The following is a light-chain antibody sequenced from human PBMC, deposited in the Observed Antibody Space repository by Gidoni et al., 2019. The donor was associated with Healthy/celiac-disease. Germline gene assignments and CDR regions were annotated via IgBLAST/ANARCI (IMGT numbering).Light chain of an antibody. CDR3: SSYTSSSTLVV. J-gene: IGLJ2*01. Sequence: QSALTQPASVSGSHGQSIAIACNGTSSDVGGYNYVSWYQQHPGKAPKLMIYDVSNRPSGVSNRFSGSKSGNTASLTISGLQAEDEADYYCSSYTSSSTLVVFGGGTKLTVL. V-gene: IGLV2-14*03. CDR1: SSDVGGYNY. CDR2: DVS.